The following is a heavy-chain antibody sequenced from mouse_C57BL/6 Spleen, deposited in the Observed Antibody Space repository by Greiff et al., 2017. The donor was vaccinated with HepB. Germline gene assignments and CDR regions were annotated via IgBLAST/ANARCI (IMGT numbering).Heavy chain of an antibody. Sequence: VQLKESGGDLVKPGGSLKLSCAASGFTFSSYGMSWVRQTPDKRLEWVATISSGGSYTYYPDSVKGRFTISRDNAKNTLYLQMSSLKSEDTAMYYCARLITTVGDYWGQGTTLTVSS. CDR3: ARLITTVGDY. J-gene: IGHJ2*01. CDR1: GFTFSSYG. CDR2: ISSGGSYT. D-gene: IGHD1-1*01. V-gene: IGHV5-6*01.